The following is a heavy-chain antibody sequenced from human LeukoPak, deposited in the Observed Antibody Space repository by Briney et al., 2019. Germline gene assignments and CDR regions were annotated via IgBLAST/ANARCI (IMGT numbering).Heavy chain of an antibody. D-gene: IGHD2-15*01. CDR3: AKAAYCSGGSCYHFDY. Sequence: PGGSLRLSCAASGFTFSSYSMNWVRQAPGKGLEWVSSISSSSSYIYYADSVKGRFTISRDNAKNSLYLQMNSLRAEDTAVYYCAKAAYCSGGSCYHFDYWGQGTLVTVSS. CDR2: ISSSSSYI. CDR1: GFTFSSYS. J-gene: IGHJ4*02. V-gene: IGHV3-21*01.